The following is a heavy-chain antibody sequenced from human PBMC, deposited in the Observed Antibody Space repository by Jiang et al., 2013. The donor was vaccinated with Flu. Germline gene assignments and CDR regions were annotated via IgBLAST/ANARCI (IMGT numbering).Heavy chain of an antibody. CDR2: ISSSSSYI. V-gene: IGHV3-21*01. CDR1: GFTFSSYS. CDR3: ARGPLVAYYFDY. D-gene: IGHD2-15*01. Sequence: QLVESGGGLVKPGGSLRLSCAASGFTFSSYSMNWVRQAPGKGLEWVSSISSSSSYIYYADSVKGRFTISRDNAKNSLYLQMNSLRAEDTAVYYCARGPLVAYYFDYWGQGTLVTVSS. J-gene: IGHJ4*02.